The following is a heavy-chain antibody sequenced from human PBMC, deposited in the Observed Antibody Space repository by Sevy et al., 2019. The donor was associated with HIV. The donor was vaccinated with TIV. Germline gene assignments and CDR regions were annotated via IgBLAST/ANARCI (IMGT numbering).Heavy chain of an antibody. D-gene: IGHD3-10*01. CDR2: TYYRSKWYN. V-gene: IGHV6-1*01. Sequence: QSQTLSLTCAISGDSVSSNSAAWNWIRQSPSRGLEWLGRTYYRSKWYNDYAVSVKSRITINPDTSKNQVSLQLNSVTPEGTAGYYFAKGPYGSGGFYDYRGQGTLVTVSS. J-gene: IGHJ4*02. CDR3: AKGPYGSGGFYDY. CDR1: GDSVSSNSAA.